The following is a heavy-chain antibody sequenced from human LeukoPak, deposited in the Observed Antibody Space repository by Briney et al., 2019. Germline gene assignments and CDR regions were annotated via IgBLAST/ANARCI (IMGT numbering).Heavy chain of an antibody. V-gene: IGHV3-30-3*01. J-gene: IGHJ4*02. Sequence: PGGSLRLSCAASGFTFSSYAMHWVRQAPGKGLEWVAVISYDGSNKYYADSVKGRFTISRDNSKNTLYLQMNSLRAEDTAVYYCARDRSSWYGPPILDYWGQGILVTVSS. CDR2: ISYDGSNK. D-gene: IGHD6-13*01. CDR3: ARDRSSWYGPPILDY. CDR1: GFTFSSYA.